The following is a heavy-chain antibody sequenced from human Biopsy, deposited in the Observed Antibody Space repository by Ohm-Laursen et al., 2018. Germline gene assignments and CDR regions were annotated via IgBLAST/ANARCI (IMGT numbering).Heavy chain of an antibody. J-gene: IGHJ6*02. CDR2: INTENGNT. Sequence: GATVKISCKASGYTFTNYGISWVRQAPGQGLEWMGWINTENGNTIYAQNLQGRVTVTADTSTSTAYMEVTSLRSDDTAVYYCARAKLEPVYYYYGMDVWGQGTTVTVSS. CDR1: GYTFTNYG. D-gene: IGHD1-1*01. V-gene: IGHV1-18*01. CDR3: ARAKLEPVYYYYGMDV.